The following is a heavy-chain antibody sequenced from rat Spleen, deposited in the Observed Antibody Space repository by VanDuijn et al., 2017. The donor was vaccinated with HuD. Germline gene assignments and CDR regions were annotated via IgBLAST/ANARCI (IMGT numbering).Heavy chain of an antibody. V-gene: IGHV5-31*01. CDR2: INWGGSST. CDR3: ARHWGY. CDR1: GFTFNVYW. D-gene: IGHD4-6*01. Sequence: EVQLVESGGDLVQPGRSLKLSCAASGFTFNVYWMTWIRQAPGKGLEWVASINWGGSSTYYPDNVKGRFTISRDNAKSTLYLHMDSLRSEDTASYYCARHWGYWGQGVTVTVSS. J-gene: IGHJ2*01.